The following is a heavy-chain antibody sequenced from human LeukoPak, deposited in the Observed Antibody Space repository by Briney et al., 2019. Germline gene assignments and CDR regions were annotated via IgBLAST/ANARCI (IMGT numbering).Heavy chain of an antibody. J-gene: IGHJ4*02. D-gene: IGHD5-24*01. CDR1: GFTFSSYG. CDR2: IWYDGSNK. CDR3: AKDGLSEQWLQSYFDY. Sequence: GGSLRLSCAAPGFTFSSYGMPWVRQAPGKGLEWVAAIWYDGSNKYYADSVKGRFTISRDNSKSTLYLQMNNLRAEDTAVYYCAKDGLSEQWLQSYFDYWGQGTLVTVSS. V-gene: IGHV3-33*06.